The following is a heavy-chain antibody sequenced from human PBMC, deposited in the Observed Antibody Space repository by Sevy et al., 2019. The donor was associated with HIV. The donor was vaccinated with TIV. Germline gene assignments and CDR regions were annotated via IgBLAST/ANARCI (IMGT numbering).Heavy chain of an antibody. D-gene: IGHD2-15*01. CDR1: GFAFSTYS. CDR2: ISSSSSNI. CDR3: ATCCVGCSVAVSGRQYNWFDP. Sequence: GGSLRLSCAASGFAFSTYSMNWVRQAPGKGLEWVSYISSSSSNIFYADSVKGRFTISRDKAKNSLYLQMNSLRDEETAVYYWATCCVGCSVAVSGRQYNWFDPWGQGTLVTVSS. J-gene: IGHJ5*02. V-gene: IGHV3-48*02.